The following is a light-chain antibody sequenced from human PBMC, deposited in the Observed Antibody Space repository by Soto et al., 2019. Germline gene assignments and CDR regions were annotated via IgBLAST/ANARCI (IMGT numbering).Light chain of an antibody. V-gene: IGKV1-5*03. CDR3: QQYSSYSYI. Sequence: DIQMTQSPSTLSASLGDRVTITCRASQSISAWLDWYQQKPGKAPKLLIYKASSLESGVPSRFSGSGTGTKFTLTISSLQPDDFANYFCQQYSSYSYIFSQGTKLE. J-gene: IGKJ2*01. CDR2: KAS. CDR1: QSISAW.